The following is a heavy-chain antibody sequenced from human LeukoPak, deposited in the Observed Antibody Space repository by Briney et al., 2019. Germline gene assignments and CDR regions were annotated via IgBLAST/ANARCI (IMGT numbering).Heavy chain of an antibody. CDR3: ARAWQWLAYNWFDP. V-gene: IGHV4-38-2*02. Sequence: SCTVSGYSISSGYYWGWIRQPPGKGLEWIGSIYHSGSTYYNPSLKSRVTISVDTSKNQFSLKLSSVTAADTAVYYCARAWQWLAYNWFDPWGQGTLVTVSS. CDR2: IYHSGST. CDR1: GYSISSGYY. J-gene: IGHJ5*02. D-gene: IGHD6-19*01.